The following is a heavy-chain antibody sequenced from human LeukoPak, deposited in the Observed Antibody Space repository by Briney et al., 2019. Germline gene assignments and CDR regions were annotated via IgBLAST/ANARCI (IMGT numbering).Heavy chain of an antibody. D-gene: IGHD6-6*01. CDR1: GGSIRSSNYY. J-gene: IGHJ4*02. CDR2: ISYTGST. Sequence: KPSETLSLTCTVSGGSIRSSNYYWGWIRQPPGKGLEWTGSISYTGSTYDNPSLRSRVTISVDTSKNQFSLKLNSVTAADTAMYYCAREYSSSSPPGSFNYWGQGTLVTVSS. V-gene: IGHV4-39*02. CDR3: AREYSSSSPPGSFNY.